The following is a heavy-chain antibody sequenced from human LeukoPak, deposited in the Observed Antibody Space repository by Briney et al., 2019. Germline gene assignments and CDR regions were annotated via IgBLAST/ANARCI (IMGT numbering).Heavy chain of an antibody. J-gene: IGHJ6*03. CDR2: ISSSSSYI. CDR3: ARVAIFGVVTYYYYMDV. Sequence: PGGSLRLSCAASGFTFSSYSMNWVRQAPGKGLEWVSSISSSSSYIYYADSVKGRFTISRDNAKNSLYLQMNSLRAADTAVYYCARVAIFGVVTYYYYMDVWGKGTTVTVSS. V-gene: IGHV3-21*01. CDR1: GFTFSSYS. D-gene: IGHD3-3*01.